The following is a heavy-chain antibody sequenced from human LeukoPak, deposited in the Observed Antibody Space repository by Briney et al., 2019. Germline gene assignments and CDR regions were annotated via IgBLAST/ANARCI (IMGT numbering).Heavy chain of an antibody. CDR1: GYTFTGYY. V-gene: IGHV1-2*02. J-gene: IGHJ3*02. CDR2: INPNSGGT. D-gene: IGHD3-22*01. CDR3: AREGTYYDSSGYSDAFDI. Sequence: GASVKVSCKASGYTFTGYYMHWVRQAPGQGLEWMGWINPNSGGTNYAQKFQGRVTMTRDTSISTAYMELSRLRSDDTAVYYCAREGTYYDSSGYSDAFDIWGQGTMVTVSS.